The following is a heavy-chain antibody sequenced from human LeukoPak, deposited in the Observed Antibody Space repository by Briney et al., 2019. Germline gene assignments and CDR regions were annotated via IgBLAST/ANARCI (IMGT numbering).Heavy chain of an antibody. CDR3: ARDSYAFDI. V-gene: IGHV3-48*03. Sequence: GGSLRLSCAASGFTFSNYEMNWVRQAPGKGLEWVSYISSSGSTIYYADSVKGRFTISRDNAKNSLYLQMNSLRAEDTAVYYCARDSYAFDIWGQGTMVTVSS. CDR1: GFTFSNYE. CDR2: ISSSGSTI. J-gene: IGHJ3*02.